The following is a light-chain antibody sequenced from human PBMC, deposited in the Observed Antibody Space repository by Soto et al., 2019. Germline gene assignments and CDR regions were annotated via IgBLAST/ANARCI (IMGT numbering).Light chain of an antibody. V-gene: IGLV1-51*01. Sequence: QSVLTQPPSVSAAPGQKVTISCSGSSSNIGNNYVSWYQQLPGTAPKLLIYDNNKRPSGIPDRFSGSKSGTSATLGITGLQTEDEADYYCATWDSSLSAVVFGGGTKLTVL. CDR3: ATWDSSLSAVV. CDR1: SSNIGNNY. CDR2: DNN. J-gene: IGLJ2*01.